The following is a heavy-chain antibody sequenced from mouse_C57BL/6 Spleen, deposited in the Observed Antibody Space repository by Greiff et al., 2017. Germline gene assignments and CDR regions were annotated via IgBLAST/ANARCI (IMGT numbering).Heavy chain of an antibody. Sequence: EVQLQESGPGMVKPSQSLSLTCTVTGYSITSGYDWHWIRPFPGNKLEWMGYISYSSSTNYNPSLKSRISITHDTSKNHFFLKLNSVTTEDTATYYCARGWEGFDYWGQGTTLTVSS. CDR1: GYSITSGYD. D-gene: IGHD4-1*01. J-gene: IGHJ2*01. CDR3: ARGWEGFDY. V-gene: IGHV3-1*01. CDR2: ISYSSST.